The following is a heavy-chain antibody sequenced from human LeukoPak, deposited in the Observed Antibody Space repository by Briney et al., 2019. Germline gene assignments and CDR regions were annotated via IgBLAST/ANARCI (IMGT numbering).Heavy chain of an antibody. CDR2: IRYDGSNK. Sequence: GGSLRLSCAASGFTFSSNSMNWVRQAPGKGLEWVAFIRYDGSNKYYVDSVKGRFTISRDNSKNTLYLQMNSLRAEDTAVYYCATGSGGGWYGRLDYWGQGTLVTVSS. V-gene: IGHV3-30*02. CDR3: ATGSGGGWYGRLDY. D-gene: IGHD6-19*01. CDR1: GFTFSSNS. J-gene: IGHJ4*02.